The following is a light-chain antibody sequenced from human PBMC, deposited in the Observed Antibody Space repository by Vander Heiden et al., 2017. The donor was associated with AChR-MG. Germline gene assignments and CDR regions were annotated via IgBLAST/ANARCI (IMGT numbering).Light chain of an antibody. J-gene: IGLJ3*02. CDR2: EGK. V-gene: IGLV2-23*01. CDR3: CSYAGSSTWV. CDR1: SSDVVSYNL. Sequence: SALPQAASVSGSPGPSITISCTGTSSDVVSYNLVSWYQHHPANAHILMIYEGKKRTSGGANRFSGSKSGNAASLTISGRQAEDEADYYCCSYAGSSTWVFGGGTKLTVL.